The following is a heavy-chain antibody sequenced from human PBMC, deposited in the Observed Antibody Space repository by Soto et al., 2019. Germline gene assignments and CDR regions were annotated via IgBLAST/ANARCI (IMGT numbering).Heavy chain of an antibody. V-gene: IGHV4-34*01. CDR3: ARGLLRSFQAHSFEH. J-gene: IGHJ4*01. D-gene: IGHD3-3*01. Sequence: SETLSLTCAVYVGSFSDYYWSWIRQTPGKGLEWIGEINHGGSTNYNPSLESRVTISIDTSKNQFSLRLSSVTAADTALYYCARGLLRSFQAHSFEHWGHGTPVTVPS. CDR2: INHGGST. CDR1: VGSFSDYY.